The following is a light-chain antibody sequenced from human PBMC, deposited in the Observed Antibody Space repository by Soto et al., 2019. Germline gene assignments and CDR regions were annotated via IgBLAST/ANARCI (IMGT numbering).Light chain of an antibody. Sequence: DIVMTQSPDSLAVSLGERATINCKSSQSVLYSSNNKNYLAWYQQKPGQPPRLLIYWASTRESGVPDRFSGSGSGTEFTLTISSLQAEDVAVYYCQQYYNTAAFGQGTKVEIK. CDR2: WAS. J-gene: IGKJ1*01. V-gene: IGKV4-1*01. CDR3: QQYYNTAA. CDR1: QSVLYSSNNKNY.